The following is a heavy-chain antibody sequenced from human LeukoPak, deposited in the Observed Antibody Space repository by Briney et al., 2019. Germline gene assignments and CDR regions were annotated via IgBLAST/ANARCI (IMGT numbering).Heavy chain of an antibody. V-gene: IGHV3-66*01. CDR3: ARDRGCGDCYPPANDAFDI. CDR1: GFTVSSYY. Sequence: SGGSLRLSCAASGFTVSSYYMSWVRQAPGKGLEWVSVIYSGGSTYYADSVKGRFTISRDNSKSTLYLQMDSLRAEDTAVYYCARDRGCGDCYPPANDAFDIWGQGTMVNVSS. J-gene: IGHJ3*02. D-gene: IGHD2-21*02. CDR2: IYSGGST.